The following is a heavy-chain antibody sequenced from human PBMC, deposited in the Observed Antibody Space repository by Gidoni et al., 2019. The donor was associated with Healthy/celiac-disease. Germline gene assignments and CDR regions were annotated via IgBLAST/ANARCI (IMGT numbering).Heavy chain of an antibody. CDR2: IIPIFGTA. CDR3: ARDQGESGGYDYYYYYGMDV. V-gene: IGHV1-69*06. D-gene: IGHD5-12*01. J-gene: IGHJ6*02. CDR1: GGTFSSYA. Sequence: QVQLVQSGAEVKKPGSSVKVSCKASGGTFSSYAISWVRQAPGQGLEWMGGIIPIFGTANYAQKFQGRVTITADKSTSIAYMELSSLRSEDTAVYYCARDQGESGGYDYYYYYGMDVWGQGTTVTVSS.